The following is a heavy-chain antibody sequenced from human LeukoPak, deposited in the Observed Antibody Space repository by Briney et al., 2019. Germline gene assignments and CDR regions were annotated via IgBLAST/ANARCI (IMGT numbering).Heavy chain of an antibody. Sequence: APVKVSCKASGYTFTSYDINWVRQATGQGLEWMGWMNPNSGNTGYAQKFQGRVTMTRNTSISTAYMELSSLRSEDTAVYYCARRISIAVAGCLGYWGQGTLVTVSS. J-gene: IGHJ4*02. V-gene: IGHV1-8*01. D-gene: IGHD6-19*01. CDR2: MNPNSGNT. CDR3: ARRISIAVAGCLGY. CDR1: GYTFTSYD.